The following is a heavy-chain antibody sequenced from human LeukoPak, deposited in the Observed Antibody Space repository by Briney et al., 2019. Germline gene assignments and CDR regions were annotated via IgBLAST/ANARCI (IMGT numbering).Heavy chain of an antibody. CDR1: GGSISSGGYY. Sequence: PSETLSLTCTVSGGSISSGGYYWSWIRQPPGKGLEWIGYIYHSGSTYYNSSLKSRVTISVDTSTKQFFLRLTSVTAADTAVYYCACHAVRYSAYDREEDAFDIWGQGTMVTVSS. D-gene: IGHD5-12*01. V-gene: IGHV4-30-2*01. CDR3: ACHAVRYSAYDREEDAFDI. J-gene: IGHJ3*02. CDR2: IYHSGST.